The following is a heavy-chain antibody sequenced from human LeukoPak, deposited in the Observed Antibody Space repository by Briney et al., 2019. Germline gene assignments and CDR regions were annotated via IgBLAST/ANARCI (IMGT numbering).Heavy chain of an antibody. CDR1: GFTFSSYG. CDR2: ISYDGSNK. D-gene: IGHD3-9*01. CDR3: ARDYYDILTGYDDY. Sequence: GGSLRLSCAASGFTFSSYGVHWVRQAPGKGLEWVAVISYDGSNKYYADSVKGRFTISRDNSKNTLYLQMNSLRAEDTAVYYCARDYYDILTGYDDYWGQGTLVTVSS. J-gene: IGHJ4*02. V-gene: IGHV3-30*03.